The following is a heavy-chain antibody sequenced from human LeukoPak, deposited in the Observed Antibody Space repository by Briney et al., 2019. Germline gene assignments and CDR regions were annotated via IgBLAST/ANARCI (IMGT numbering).Heavy chain of an antibody. V-gene: IGHV3-23*01. J-gene: IGHJ4*02. CDR2: ISGSGDRT. Sequence: PGGSLRLSCAAPGFTFSNYAMSWVRQAAGKGLEWVSTISGSGDRTYYADSVKGRFTISRDNSKNTLYLQMNSLRAEDTAVYYCARDGPSARWAFDYWGQGTLVTVSS. CDR3: ARDGPSARWAFDY. CDR1: GFTFSNYA. D-gene: IGHD4-23*01.